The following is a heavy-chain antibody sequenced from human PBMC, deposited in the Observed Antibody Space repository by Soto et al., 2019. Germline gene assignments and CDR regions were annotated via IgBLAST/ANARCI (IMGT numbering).Heavy chain of an antibody. CDR2: IYSDDTT. CDR1: GFTVSANY. CDR3: AIVSSDNIPWVDY. V-gene: IGHV3-53*01. Sequence: EVPLVESGGDLIQPGGSLRLSCAASGFTVSANYMNWVRQAPGKGLEWVSVIYSDDTTYYADSVKGRFTISRDNSKNTLYLQMDSLRAEDTAVYYCAIVSSDNIPWVDYWGQGTLVTVSS. J-gene: IGHJ4*02. D-gene: IGHD6-19*01.